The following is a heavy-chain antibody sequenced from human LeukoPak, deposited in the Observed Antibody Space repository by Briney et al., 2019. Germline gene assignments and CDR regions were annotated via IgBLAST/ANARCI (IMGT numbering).Heavy chain of an antibody. CDR1: GYTFTSYY. D-gene: IGHD2-2*01. CDR2: INPNGGGT. CDR3: ARRGGCISTSCNLDY. J-gene: IGHJ4*02. Sequence: ASVKVSCKTSGYTFTSYYMHWMRQAPGQGLEWVGMINPNGGGTSSAQKFQGRVTMTRDTSTSTVYMDLSSLRSEDTAVYYCARRGGCISTSCNLDYWGQGTLVTVSS. V-gene: IGHV1-46*03.